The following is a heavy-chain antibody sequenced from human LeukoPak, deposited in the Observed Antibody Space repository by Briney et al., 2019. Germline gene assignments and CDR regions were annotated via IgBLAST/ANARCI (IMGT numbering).Heavy chain of an antibody. Sequence: GGSLRLSCAASGFTVSSNYMSWVRQAPGKGLEWVSVIYSGGSTYYADSVKGRFTISRDNSKNTLYLQMNSLRAEDTAVYYCARTPPTYYYDSSGYFHFDYWGQGTLVTVSS. CDR1: GFTVSSNY. CDR2: IYSGGST. CDR3: ARTPPTYYYDSSGYFHFDY. D-gene: IGHD3-22*01. V-gene: IGHV3-53*01. J-gene: IGHJ4*02.